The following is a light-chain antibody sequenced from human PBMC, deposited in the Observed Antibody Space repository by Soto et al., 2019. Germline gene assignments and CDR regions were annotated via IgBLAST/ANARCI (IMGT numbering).Light chain of an antibody. CDR2: EVS. J-gene: IGLJ1*01. Sequence: QSALTQPASVSGSPGQSITISCIGTSSDVGGYNYVSWYQQHPGKAPKLMIYEVSNRPSGVSNRFSGSKSGNTASLTISGLQAEDEADYYCSSYTSTSTKVFGTGTKVTAL. CDR1: SSDVGGYNY. V-gene: IGLV2-14*01. CDR3: SSYTSTSTKV.